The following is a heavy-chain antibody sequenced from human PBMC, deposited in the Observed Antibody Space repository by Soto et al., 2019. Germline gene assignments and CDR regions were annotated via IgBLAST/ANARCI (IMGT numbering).Heavy chain of an antibody. CDR2: FYYSGST. Sequence: QVQLQESGPGLVKPSQTLPLTCSLSGGSLSSGHYYWTWIRQPPGKGLEWIGYFYYSGSTYYNPSLKSRLTISKDRTKNQFSLNLTSVTAADTAVYYCARAGATTSAGYYYYGLDVWGQGTTVTVSS. CDR3: ARAGATTSAGYYYYGLDV. V-gene: IGHV4-30-4*01. J-gene: IGHJ6*02. CDR1: GGSLSSGHYY. D-gene: IGHD6-19*01.